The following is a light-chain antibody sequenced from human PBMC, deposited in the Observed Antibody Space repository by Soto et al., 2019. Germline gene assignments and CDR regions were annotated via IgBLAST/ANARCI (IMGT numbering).Light chain of an antibody. CDR2: AAS. CDR1: QGIRND. V-gene: IGKV1-12*01. J-gene: IGKJ5*01. CDR3: QQANSFPLT. Sequence: DIQMTQSPSSLSASVGDRVTITCRASQGIRNDLAWFQQKPGKAPKLLIYAASSLQSGVPSRFSGSGSGTDFTLTISSLQPEDFATYYCQQANSFPLTVGQGTRLEIK.